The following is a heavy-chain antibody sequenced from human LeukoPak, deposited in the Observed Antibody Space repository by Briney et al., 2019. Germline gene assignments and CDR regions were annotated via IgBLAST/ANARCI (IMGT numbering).Heavy chain of an antibody. D-gene: IGHD6-13*01. CDR3: ARARNPYSSSWRAYYFDY. CDR1: GGSFSGYY. J-gene: IGHJ4*02. Sequence: SETLSLTCGVYGGSFSGYYWSWIRQPPGKGLEWIGEINHSGSTNYNPSLKSRVTISVDTSKNQFSLKLSSVTAADTAVYYCARARNPYSSSWRAYYFDYWGQGTLVTVSS. CDR2: INHSGST. V-gene: IGHV4-34*01.